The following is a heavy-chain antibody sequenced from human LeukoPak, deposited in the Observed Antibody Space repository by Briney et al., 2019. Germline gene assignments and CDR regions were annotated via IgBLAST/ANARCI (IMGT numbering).Heavy chain of an antibody. CDR3: ARSDYSGSGTYTELDAFDI. D-gene: IGHD3-10*01. CDR2: IYYTGST. CDR1: GGSISSYY. V-gene: IGHV4-59*01. Sequence: SETLSLTCTVSGGSISSYYWGWIRQPPGKGLEWIGYIYYTGSTSYNPSLKSRVTISMDTSKNQFSLKLSSVTAADSAVYYCARSDYSGSGTYTELDAFDIWGQGPMVTVSS. J-gene: IGHJ3*02.